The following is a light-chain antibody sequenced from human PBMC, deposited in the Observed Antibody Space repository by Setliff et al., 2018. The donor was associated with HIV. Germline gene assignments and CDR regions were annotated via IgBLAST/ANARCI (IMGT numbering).Light chain of an antibody. CDR3: SSNTSSSPLYV. Sequence: QSVLAQPASVSGSLGQSITIACTGISSDVGDYQSVSWYQQCPGKAPKLIIYEVSDRPSGVSTRFSGSKSGNTASLTVSRLQAEDEADYFCSSNTSSSPLYVFATGTKVTVL. V-gene: IGLV2-14*01. CDR1: SSDVGDYQS. J-gene: IGLJ1*01. CDR2: EVS.